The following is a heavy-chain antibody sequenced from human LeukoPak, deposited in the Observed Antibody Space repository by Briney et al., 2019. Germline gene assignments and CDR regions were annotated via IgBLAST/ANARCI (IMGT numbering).Heavy chain of an antibody. D-gene: IGHD1-26*01. CDR1: GFTFSSYW. CDR3: ARAQWEPDAFDI. Sequence: GGSLRLSCAASGFTFSSYWMSWVRQAPGKGLEWAANIKRDGSEKYYVDSVKGRFTISRDNAKNSLYLQMNSLRAEDTAVYYCARAQWEPDAFDIWGQGTMVTVSS. CDR2: IKRDGSEK. V-gene: IGHV3-7*01. J-gene: IGHJ3*02.